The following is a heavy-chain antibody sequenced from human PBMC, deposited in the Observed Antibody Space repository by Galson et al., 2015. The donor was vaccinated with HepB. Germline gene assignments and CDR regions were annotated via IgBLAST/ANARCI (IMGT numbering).Heavy chain of an antibody. V-gene: IGHV1-18*04. CDR2: ISAYNGNT. CDR3: ARDNGGGSYFAYYYYGMDV. J-gene: IGHJ6*02. CDR1: GYTFTSYG. D-gene: IGHD1-26*01. Sequence: SVKVSCKASGYTFTSYGISWVRQAPGQGLEWMGWISAYNGNTNYAQKLQGRVTMTTDTSTSTAYMELRSLRSDDTAVYYCARDNGGGSYFAYYYYGMDVWGQGTTVTVSS.